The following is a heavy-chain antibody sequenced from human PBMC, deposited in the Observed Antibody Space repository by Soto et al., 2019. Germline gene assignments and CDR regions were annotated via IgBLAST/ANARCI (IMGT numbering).Heavy chain of an antibody. D-gene: IGHD2-2*02. CDR1: GGTFSSYT. V-gene: IGHV1-69*02. CDR3: ASLAQYCSSTSCYNY. CDR2: IIPILGIA. J-gene: IGHJ4*02. Sequence: SVKVSCKASGGTFSSYTISWVRQAPGQGLEWMGRIIPILGIANYAQKFQGRVTITADKSTSTAYMELSSLRSEDTAVYYCASLAQYCSSTSCYNYWGQGTLVTVSS.